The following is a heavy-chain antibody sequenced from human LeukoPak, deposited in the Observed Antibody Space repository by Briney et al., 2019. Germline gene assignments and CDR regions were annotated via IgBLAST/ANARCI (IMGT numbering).Heavy chain of an antibody. CDR1: GGTFSSYA. CDR3: ARDRRGGYDRNWFDP. J-gene: IGHJ5*02. D-gene: IGHD5-12*01. Sequence: ASVKVSCKASGGTFSSYAISWVRQAPGQGLEWMGRIIPILGIANYAQKFQSRVTITADKSTSTAYMELSSLRSEDTAVYYCARDRRGGYDRNWFDPWGQGTLVTVSS. CDR2: IIPILGIA. V-gene: IGHV1-69*04.